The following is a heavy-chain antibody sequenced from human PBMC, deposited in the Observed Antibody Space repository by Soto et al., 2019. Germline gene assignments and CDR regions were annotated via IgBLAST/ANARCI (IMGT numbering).Heavy chain of an antibody. J-gene: IGHJ4*02. CDR3: ASPYSSGVRGPLYFDY. D-gene: IGHD3-10*01. V-gene: IGHV3-21*01. CDR1: GFTFSSYS. Sequence: GGSLRLSCAASGFTFSSYSMNWVRQAPGKGLEWVSSISSSSSYIYYADSVKGRFTISRDNAKNSLYLQMNSLRAEDTAVYYCASPYSSGVRGPLYFDYWGQGTLVTVSS. CDR2: ISSSSSYI.